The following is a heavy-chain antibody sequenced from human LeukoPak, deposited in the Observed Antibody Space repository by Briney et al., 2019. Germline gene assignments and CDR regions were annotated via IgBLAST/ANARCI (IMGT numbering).Heavy chain of an antibody. V-gene: IGHV4-4*09. CDR2: IHTSGNT. J-gene: IGHJ4*02. D-gene: IGHD3-22*01. CDR3: ARLSPYDSGGYYAQFDS. CDR1: GGSISSFY. Sequence: SETLSLTCTVSGGSISSFYWSWIRQPPGKGLEWIGYIHTSGNTNYNPSLKSRVTISVDTSKNQFSLKLSSVTDADTAVYYCARLSPYDSGGYYAQFDSWGQGTLVTVSS.